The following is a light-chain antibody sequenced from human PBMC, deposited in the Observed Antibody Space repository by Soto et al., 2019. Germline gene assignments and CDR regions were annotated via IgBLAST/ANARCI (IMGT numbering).Light chain of an antibody. V-gene: IGLV2-23*02. CDR2: EVR. Sequence: QSALTQPASVSGSPGQSITISCTGTSSDVGSYNLVSWYQQHPGNAPKLMIYEVRKRPSGVSNRFSGSKSGNTASLTISGLQAEDEADYYCCSFAGSSTLVFGTGTKVTVL. J-gene: IGLJ1*01. CDR3: CSFAGSSTLV. CDR1: SSDVGSYNL.